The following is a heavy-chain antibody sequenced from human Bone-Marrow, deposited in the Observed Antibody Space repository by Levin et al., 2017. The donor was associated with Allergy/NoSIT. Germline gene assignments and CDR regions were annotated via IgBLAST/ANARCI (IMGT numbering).Heavy chain of an antibody. CDR2: INGGNGDT. J-gene: IGHJ5*02. Sequence: GESLKISCKASGYIFTNYLIHWVRQAPGQGLEWMGWINGGNGDTKYSQKFQGRVTITRDTSASTSYMELSSLTLEDTALYYCARDGAANDVGGNWFDPWGQGTLVIVSS. D-gene: IGHD1-1*01. V-gene: IGHV1-3*01. CDR1: GYIFTNYL. CDR3: ARDGAANDVGGNWFDP.